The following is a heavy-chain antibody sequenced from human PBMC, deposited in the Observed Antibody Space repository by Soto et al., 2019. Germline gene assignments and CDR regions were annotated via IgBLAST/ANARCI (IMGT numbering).Heavy chain of an antibody. D-gene: IGHD3-9*01. CDR1: GGSINSADYY. CDR3: ARGGHILTGYYRGGAKVNWFDP. J-gene: IGHJ5*02. CDR2: IYYSENT. V-gene: IGHV4-30-4*01. Sequence: SETLSLTCTVSGGSINSADYYWSWIRQPPGKGLEWIGYIYYSENTFYNPSLKSRVTISVDTSKNQFSLKLSSVTAADTAVYYCARGGHILTGYYRGGAKVNWFDPWGQGTLVTVSS.